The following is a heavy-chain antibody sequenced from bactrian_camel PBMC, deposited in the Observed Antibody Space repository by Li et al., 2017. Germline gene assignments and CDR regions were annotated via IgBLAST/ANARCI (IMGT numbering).Heavy chain of an antibody. CDR3: AADRRPWAAVANTGGPETCLTPLKARGY. V-gene: IGHV3S53*01. D-gene: IGHD5*01. CDR2: LRSDGST. J-gene: IGHJ4*01. CDR1: SVSYNMDS. Sequence: GGGSVQAGGSLRLSCTASSVSYNMDSMAWFRQAPGKQCEPVAILRSDGSTYYADSVKGRFIISQDSGGHTVYLQMNSLKPEDTATYYCAADRRPWAAVANTGGPETCLTPLKARGYWGQGTQVTVS.